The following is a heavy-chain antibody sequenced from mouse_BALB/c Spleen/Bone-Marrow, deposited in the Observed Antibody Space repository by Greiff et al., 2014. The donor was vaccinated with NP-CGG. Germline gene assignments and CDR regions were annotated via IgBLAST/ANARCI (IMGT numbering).Heavy chain of an antibody. V-gene: IGHV14-3*02. CDR3: ARWEYYAMDY. CDR2: IDPANGNT. D-gene: IGHD4-1*01. Sequence: DVQLQESGAELVKPGASVKLSCTASGFNIKDTYMHWVKQRPEQGLEWIGRIDPANGNTKYDPKFQGKATITADTSSNTAYLQLSSLTSEDTAVYYWARWEYYAMDYWGQGTSVTVSS. CDR1: GFNIKDTY. J-gene: IGHJ4*01.